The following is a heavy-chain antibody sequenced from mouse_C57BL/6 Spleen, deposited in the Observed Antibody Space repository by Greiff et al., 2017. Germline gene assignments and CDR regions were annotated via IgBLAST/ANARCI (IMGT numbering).Heavy chain of an antibody. CDR1: GFTFSSYA. CDR2: ISDGGSYT. J-gene: IGHJ4*01. D-gene: IGHD2-4*01. CDR3: ARDSYYDYDGAMDY. Sequence: EVKVEESGGGLVKPGGSLKLSCAASGFTFSSYAMSWVRQTPEKRLGWVATISDGGSYTYYPDNVKGRFTLSRDNAKNNLYLQMSHLKSEDTAMYYCARDSYYDYDGAMDYWGQGTSVTVSS. V-gene: IGHV5-4*01.